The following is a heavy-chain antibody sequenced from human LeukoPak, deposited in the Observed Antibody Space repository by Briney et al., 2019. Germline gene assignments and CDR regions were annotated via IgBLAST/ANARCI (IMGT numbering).Heavy chain of an antibody. V-gene: IGHV4-61*02. Sequence: PSETLSLTCTVSGGSISSGSYYWSWIRQPAGKGLEWIGRIYTSGSTNYNPSLKSRVTISVDTSKNQFSLKLSSVTAADTAVYYCARDATGLWFGETTRKYYYYYYMDVWGKGTTVTISS. CDR2: IYTSGST. CDR1: GGSISSGSYY. CDR3: ARDATGLWFGETTRKYYYYYYMDV. D-gene: IGHD3-10*01. J-gene: IGHJ6*03.